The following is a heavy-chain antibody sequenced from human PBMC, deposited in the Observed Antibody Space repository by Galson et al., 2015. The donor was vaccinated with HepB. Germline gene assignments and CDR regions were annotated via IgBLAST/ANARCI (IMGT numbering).Heavy chain of an antibody. J-gene: IGHJ6*02. D-gene: IGHD3-3*01. CDR1: GFTFSSYS. CDR2: ISSSSSYI. Sequence: SLRLSCAASGFTFSSYSMNWVRQAPGKGLEWVSSISSSSSYIYYADSVKGRFTISRDNAKNSLYLQMNSLRAEDTAVYYCARGTPAITIFGVSAANYYYGMDVWGQGTTVTVSS. CDR3: ARGTPAITIFGVSAANYYYGMDV. V-gene: IGHV3-21*01.